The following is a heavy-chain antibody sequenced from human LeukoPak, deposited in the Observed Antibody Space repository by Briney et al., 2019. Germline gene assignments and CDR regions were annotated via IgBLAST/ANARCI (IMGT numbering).Heavy chain of an antibody. CDR2: INDSGTI. D-gene: IGHD1-7*01. V-gene: IGHV4-34*01. CDR1: GGSFSHYY. Sequence: SETLSLTCAVYGGSFSHYYWSWIRQSPGMGLEWIGEINDSGTINYNPSLMSRVTISVDKSKNQFSLKLTSATAADTAVYYCARRWNYGRNYYINVWGKGATVSVSS. CDR3: ARRWNYGRNYYINV. J-gene: IGHJ6*03.